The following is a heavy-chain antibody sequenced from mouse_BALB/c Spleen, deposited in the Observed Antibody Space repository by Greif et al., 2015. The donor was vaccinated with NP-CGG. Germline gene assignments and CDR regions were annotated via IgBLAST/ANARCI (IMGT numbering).Heavy chain of an antibody. CDR3: ARSGTGDAMDY. V-gene: IGHV1-4*01. CDR2: INPSSGYT. J-gene: IGHJ4*01. Sequence: VQLQQSGAELARPGASVKMSCKASGYTFTSYTMHWVKQRPGQGLEWIGYINPSSGYTNYNQKFKDKATLTADKSSNTAYMQLSSLTSEDSAVYYCARSGTGDAMDYWGQGTSVTVSS. D-gene: IGHD4-1*01. CDR1: GYTFTSYT.